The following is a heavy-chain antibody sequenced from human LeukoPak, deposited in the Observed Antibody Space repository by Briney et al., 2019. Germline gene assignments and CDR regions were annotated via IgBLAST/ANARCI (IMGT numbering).Heavy chain of an antibody. CDR1: GGSISSSTYY. CDR2: IYYGGSS. D-gene: IGHD5-12*01. V-gene: IGHV4-39*07. Sequence: PSETLSLTCTVSGGSISSSTYYWGWIRQPPGKGLEWIGSIYYGGSSYYTPSLTSRVTISVDTSKNQFSLKLNSVPAADTAVYYCARVVASPRGAFDIWGQGIMVTVSS. J-gene: IGHJ3*02. CDR3: ARVVASPRGAFDI.